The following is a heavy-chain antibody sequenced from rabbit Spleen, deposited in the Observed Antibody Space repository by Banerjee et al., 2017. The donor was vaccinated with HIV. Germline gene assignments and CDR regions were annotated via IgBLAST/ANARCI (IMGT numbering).Heavy chain of an antibody. J-gene: IGHJ4*01. CDR2: ISTGSSGNT. Sequence: QEQLVESGGDLVKPGASLTLTCTASGFSFSNNYVMCWVRQAPGKGLEWIACISTGSSGNTYYATWAQGRFTISKTSSTTVTLQMTSLTVADTATYFCARAGEGGDGYLNLWGQGTLVTVS. V-gene: IGHV1S45*01. CDR1: GFSFSNNYV. CDR3: ARAGEGGDGYLNL. D-gene: IGHD5-1*01.